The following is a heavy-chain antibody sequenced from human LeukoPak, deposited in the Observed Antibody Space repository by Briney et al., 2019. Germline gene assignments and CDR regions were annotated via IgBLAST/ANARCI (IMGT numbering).Heavy chain of an antibody. Sequence: SGGSLRLSCAASGFTFTSDGMSWVRQAPGKGLGWVSALSGSGSTTYYADSVKGRFTISRDNSKNTLFLEMNSLRVEDTAVYYCAKAGYSSSWPLDYWGQGTQVTVSS. CDR2: LSGSGSTT. D-gene: IGHD6-13*01. CDR1: GFTFTSDG. CDR3: AKAGYSSSWPLDY. J-gene: IGHJ4*02. V-gene: IGHV3-23*01.